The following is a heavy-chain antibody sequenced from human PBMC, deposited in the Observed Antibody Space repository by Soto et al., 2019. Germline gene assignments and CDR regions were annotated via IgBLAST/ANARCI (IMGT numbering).Heavy chain of an antibody. D-gene: IGHD3-22*01. CDR1: GFTFSGYA. CDR3: AKDLDYYDSSGYPDAFDI. J-gene: IGHJ3*02. V-gene: IGHV3-23*01. Sequence: GGSLRLSCAASGFTFSGYAMSWVRQAPGKGLEWVSAISGSGGSTYYADSVKGRFTISRDNSKNTLYLQMNSLRAEDTAVYYRAKDLDYYDSSGYPDAFDIWGQGTMVTVSS. CDR2: ISGSGGST.